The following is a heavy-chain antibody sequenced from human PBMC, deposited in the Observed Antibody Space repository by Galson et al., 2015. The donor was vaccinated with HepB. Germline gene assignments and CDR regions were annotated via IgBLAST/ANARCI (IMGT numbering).Heavy chain of an antibody. CDR3: AKRGLPYWYFDL. V-gene: IGHV3-23*01. CDR2: ISGSGGST. Sequence: SLRLSCAASGFTFSSYAMHWVRQAPGKGLEWVSAISGSGGSTYYADSVKGRFTISRDNSKNTLYLQMNSLRAEDTAVYYCAKRGLPYWYFDLWGRGTLVTVSS. J-gene: IGHJ2*01. D-gene: IGHD3/OR15-3a*01. CDR1: GFTFSSYA.